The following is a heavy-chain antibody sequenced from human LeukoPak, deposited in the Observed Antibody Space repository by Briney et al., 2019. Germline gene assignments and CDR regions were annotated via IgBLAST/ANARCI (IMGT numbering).Heavy chain of an antibody. D-gene: IGHD2-2*01. CDR3: AREISSSTSFDY. CDR2: ISSGSTYI. V-gene: IGHV3-21*01. CDR1: GFSFSSYS. J-gene: IGHJ4*02. Sequence: GGSLRLSCAASGFSFSSYSMNWVRQAPGKGLEWVSSISSGSTYIYYADSVKGRFTISRDNAKNSLYLQVSTLRAEDTAVYYCAREISSSTSFDYWGQGTLVTVSS.